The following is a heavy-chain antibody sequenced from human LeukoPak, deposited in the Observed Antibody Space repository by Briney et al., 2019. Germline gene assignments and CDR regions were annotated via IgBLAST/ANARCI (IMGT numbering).Heavy chain of an antibody. D-gene: IGHD1-7*01. CDR2: VGGGNDI. CDR3: AKDATPGNSIWDHFDS. Sequence: GGSLRLSCAASGFPFNIYGMSWVRQPPGKGPEWVSGVGGGNDIHYADSVKGRFTGSRDDAKSTVYLQMNSLRVEDTAIYFCAKDATPGNSIWDHFDSWGQGTLVTVSS. CDR1: GFPFNIYG. J-gene: IGHJ4*02. V-gene: IGHV3-23*01.